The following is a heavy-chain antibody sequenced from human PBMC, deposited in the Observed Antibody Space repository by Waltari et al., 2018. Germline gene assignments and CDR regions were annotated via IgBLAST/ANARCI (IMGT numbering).Heavy chain of an antibody. D-gene: IGHD2-21*02. CDR1: GYTFTSYY. V-gene: IGHV1-46*01. CDR2: IKPRGGST. CDR3: ARDIPTPLRVVTLAGMDV. Sequence: QVQLVQSGAEVKKPGASVKVSCKASGYTFTSYYMHWVRQAPGQGLEWMGIIKPRGGSTSYAQKVQGRGTMTRDTSTSTVYMELSSLRSEDTAVYYCARDIPTPLRVVTLAGMDVWGQGTTVTVSS. J-gene: IGHJ6*02.